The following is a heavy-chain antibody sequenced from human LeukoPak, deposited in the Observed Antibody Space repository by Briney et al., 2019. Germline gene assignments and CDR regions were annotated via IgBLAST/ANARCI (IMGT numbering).Heavy chain of an antibody. J-gene: IGHJ4*02. V-gene: IGHV1-2*02. CDR2: INPNSGGT. CDR1: AYTFTDYY. CDR3: AREPPLAGVDY. D-gene: IGHD6-19*01. Sequence: ASVKVSFKSSAYTFTDYYVHWVRQAPGQGLEWMGWINPNSGGTNYAQKFQGRVTMTRDTSISTAYMELSRLRSDDTAVYYCAREPPLAGVDYWGQGTLVTVSS.